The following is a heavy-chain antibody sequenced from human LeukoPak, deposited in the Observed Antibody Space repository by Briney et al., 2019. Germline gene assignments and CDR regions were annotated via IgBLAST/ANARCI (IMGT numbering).Heavy chain of an antibody. J-gene: IGHJ6*02. CDR2: ISGDGGST. V-gene: IGHV3-43*02. CDR3: AKGTRAYYYYGMDV. Sequence: GRSLRLSCAASGFTVVDYAMGWVRQDPGECLEWVSLISGDGGSTYYADSVKGRFTISRDNTKNSLYLPMNSLRTADTAMYYCAKGTRAYYYYGMDVWGQGTTVTVSS. CDR1: GFTVVDYA.